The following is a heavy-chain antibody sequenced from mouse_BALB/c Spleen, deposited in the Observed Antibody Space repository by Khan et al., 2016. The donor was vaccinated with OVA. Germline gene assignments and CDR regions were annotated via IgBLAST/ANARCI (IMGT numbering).Heavy chain of an antibody. CDR3: ARSPYGNFAY. J-gene: IGHJ3*01. D-gene: IGHD2-1*01. Sequence: EVMLVESGGGLVKPGGSLKLSCAVSGFTFSTFAMSWVRQTPAKRLEWVATISSDGDYTFYPDIVTGRFTFSRDNAKNTLYLQMGSLRSEDTAMYYCARSPYGNFAYWGQGTLVTVSA. CDR2: ISSDGDYT. CDR1: GFTFSTFA. V-gene: IGHV5-9-1*01.